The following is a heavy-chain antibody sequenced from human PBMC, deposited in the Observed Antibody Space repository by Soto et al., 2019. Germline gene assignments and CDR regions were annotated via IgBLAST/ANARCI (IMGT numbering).Heavy chain of an antibody. V-gene: IGHV3-53*02. Sequence: EVQLMETGGGLIQPGGSLRLSCAASGFTVSSNYMSWVRQAPGKGLEWVSVIYSGGSTYYADSVKGRFTISRDNSKNTLYLQMNSLRAEDTAVYYCARTVAVITWGDAFDIWGQGTMVTVSS. J-gene: IGHJ3*02. CDR2: IYSGGST. CDR3: ARTVAVITWGDAFDI. CDR1: GFTVSSNY. D-gene: IGHD3-22*01.